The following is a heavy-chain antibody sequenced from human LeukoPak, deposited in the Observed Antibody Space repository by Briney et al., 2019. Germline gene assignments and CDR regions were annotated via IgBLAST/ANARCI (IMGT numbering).Heavy chain of an antibody. Sequence: SETLSLTCAVYGGSFSGYYWSWIRQPPGKGLEWIGEINHSGGTNYNPSLKSRVTISVDTSKNQFSLKLSSVTAADTAVYYCARLGVRDYDFWSGYPKLFDYWGQGTLVTVSS. CDR3: ARLGVRDYDFWSGYPKLFDY. CDR1: GGSFSGYY. CDR2: INHSGGT. D-gene: IGHD3-3*01. J-gene: IGHJ4*02. V-gene: IGHV4-34*01.